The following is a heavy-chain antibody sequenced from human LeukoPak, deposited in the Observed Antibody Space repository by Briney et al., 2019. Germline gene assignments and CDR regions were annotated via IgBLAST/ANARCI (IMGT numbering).Heavy chain of an antibody. CDR1: GGSISSSLFY. CDR3: ERLLASSGLFDY. Sequence: PSETLSLTCTVSGGSISSSLFYWAWIRPPPGKGLEWIGIVYYSGSTYCNPSLKSRVTISVDTSKNQFSLKLSSVTAADRDVYYCERLLASSGLFDYWGQGTLVTVSS. CDR2: VYYSGST. J-gene: IGHJ4*02. D-gene: IGHD2-15*01. V-gene: IGHV4-39*01.